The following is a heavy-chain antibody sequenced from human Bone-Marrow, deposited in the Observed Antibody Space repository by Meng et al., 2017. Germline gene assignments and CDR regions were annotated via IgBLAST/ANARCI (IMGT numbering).Heavy chain of an antibody. J-gene: IGHJ2*01. V-gene: IGHV3-53*01. D-gene: IGHD2-8*01. Sequence: EVQLVESGGGLVQPGGSLRLSCAASGFTVSSNYMSWVRQAPGKGLEWVSVIYGDGSTYYTDSVKGRFIISRDNSKNTLYLQMNSLRAEDTAVYYCTRGMAPEGYFDLWGRGTLVTVSS. CDR1: GFTVSSNY. CDR3: TRGMAPEGYFDL. CDR2: IYGDGST.